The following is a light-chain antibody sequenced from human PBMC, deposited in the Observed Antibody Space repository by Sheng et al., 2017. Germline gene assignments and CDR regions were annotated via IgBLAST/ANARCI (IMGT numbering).Light chain of an antibody. CDR2: EVS. Sequence: QSALTQHASVSGSPGQSITISCTGTSSDVAIYNLVSWYQQHPGKAPKLMIYEVSKRPSGISNRFSGSKSGNRASLTISGLQAEDEADYYCCSYASSSPLFGTGTRVTVL. CDR1: SSDVAIYNL. CDR3: CSYASSSPL. J-gene: IGLJ1*01. V-gene: IGLV2-23*02.